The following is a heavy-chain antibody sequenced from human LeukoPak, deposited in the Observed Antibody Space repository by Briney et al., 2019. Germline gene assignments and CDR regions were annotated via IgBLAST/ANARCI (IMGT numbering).Heavy chain of an antibody. CDR3: AKRGVVIRVILAGFHKEAYYFDS. CDR1: ATTPSNYA. CDR2: ISDSGGRP. D-gene: IGHD3-22*01. J-gene: IGHJ4*02. V-gene: IGHV3-23*01. Sequence: GGSPTPSCAVFATTPSNYAMSWVPQAPGKRPEWVAGISDSGGRPTKAASVKGRFTISRDNPKNTLYLQMNSLRAEDTAVYFCAKRGVVIRVILAGFHKEAYYFDSWGQGALVTVSS.